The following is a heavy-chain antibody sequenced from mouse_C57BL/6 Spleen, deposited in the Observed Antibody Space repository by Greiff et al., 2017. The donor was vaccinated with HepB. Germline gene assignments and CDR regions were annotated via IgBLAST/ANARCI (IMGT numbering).Heavy chain of an antibody. V-gene: IGHV1-52*01. CDR1: GYTFTSYW. CDR3: ARSGYDYDAGVDY. Sequence: VQLQQPGAELVRPGSSVKLSCKASGYTFTSYWMHWVKQRPIQGLEWIGNIDPSDSETHYNQKFKDKATLTVDKSSSTAYMQLSSLTSEDSAVYYCARSGYDYDAGVDYWGQGTTLTVSS. J-gene: IGHJ2*01. CDR2: IDPSDSET. D-gene: IGHD2-4*01.